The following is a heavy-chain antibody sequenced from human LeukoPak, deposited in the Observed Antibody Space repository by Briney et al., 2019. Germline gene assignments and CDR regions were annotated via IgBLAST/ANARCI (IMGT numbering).Heavy chain of an antibody. Sequence: GGSLRLSCAASAFSFSSFAMTWVRQAPGKGLEWVSGIHGSGETTYYADSVKGRFTISRDNSKNTLYLQMNSLRAEDTAVYYCARGLQIAAEAPQNFWGQGTLVTVSS. CDR1: AFSFSSFA. J-gene: IGHJ4*02. V-gene: IGHV3-23*01. D-gene: IGHD6-13*01. CDR3: ARGLQIAAEAPQNF. CDR2: IHGSGETT.